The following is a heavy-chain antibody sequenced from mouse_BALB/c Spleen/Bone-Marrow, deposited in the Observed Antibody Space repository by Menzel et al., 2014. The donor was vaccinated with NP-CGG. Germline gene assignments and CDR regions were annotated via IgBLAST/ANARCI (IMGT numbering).Heavy chain of an antibody. D-gene: IGHD1-1*01. CDR2: INPGSGGT. CDR3: ARGITVAVPPAY. CDR1: GYAFTNYL. V-gene: IGHV1-54*01. Sequence: QVQLQQSGAELVRPGTSVKVSCKASGYAFTNYLIEWVKQRPGQGLEWIGVINPGSGGTNCNEKLKGKATLTADKSSSTAYMQLSSLTSDDSAVYFCARGITVAVPPAYWGQGTLVTVSA. J-gene: IGHJ3*01.